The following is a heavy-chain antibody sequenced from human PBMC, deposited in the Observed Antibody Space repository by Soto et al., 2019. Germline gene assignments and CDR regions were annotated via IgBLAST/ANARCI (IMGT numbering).Heavy chain of an antibody. D-gene: IGHD3-22*01. Sequence: EVQLVESGGGLVQPGGSLRLSCTASGFNFSRFWTHWVRQVPGRGLVWVAHINSDGSRTSYADSVKGRFTISRDNAKNTLYLQMNSLRVEDTAVYYCAKVVYERSVNDALDIWGQGTMVTVSS. CDR3: AKVVYERSVNDALDI. CDR2: INSDGSRT. V-gene: IGHV3-74*01. J-gene: IGHJ3*02. CDR1: GFNFSRFW.